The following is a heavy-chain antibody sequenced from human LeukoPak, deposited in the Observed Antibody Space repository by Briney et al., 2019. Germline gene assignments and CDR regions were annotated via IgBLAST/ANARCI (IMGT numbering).Heavy chain of an antibody. D-gene: IGHD2-15*01. CDR2: IYYSGST. V-gene: IGHV4-61*01. CDR1: GGSVSSGSYY. CDR3: ARYRLNCSGGSCYRLGGYYFDY. J-gene: IGHJ4*02. Sequence: SETLSLTCTASGGSVSSGSYYWSWIRQPPGKGLEWIGYIYYSGSTNYNPSLKSRVTISVDTSKNQFSLKLSSVTAADTAVYYCARYRLNCSGGSCYRLGGYYFDYWGQGTLVTVSS.